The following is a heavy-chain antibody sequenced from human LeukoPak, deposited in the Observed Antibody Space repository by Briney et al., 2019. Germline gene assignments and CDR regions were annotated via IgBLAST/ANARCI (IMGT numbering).Heavy chain of an antibody. J-gene: IGHJ4*02. CDR3: ARGGVYDFWSGYYFYFDY. Sequence: SETLSLTCAVYGGSFSGYYWSWIRQPPGKGLEWIGEINHSGSTNYNPSLKSRVTISVDTSKNQFSLKLGSVTAADTAVYYCARGGVYDFWSGYYFYFDYWGQGTLVTVSS. CDR1: GGSFSGYY. CDR2: INHSGST. V-gene: IGHV4-34*01. D-gene: IGHD3-3*01.